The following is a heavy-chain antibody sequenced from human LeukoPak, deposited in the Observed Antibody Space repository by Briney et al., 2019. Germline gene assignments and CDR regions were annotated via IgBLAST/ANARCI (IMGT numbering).Heavy chain of an antibody. Sequence: GGSLRLSCAASGFTFSSYSMNWVRQAPGKGLEWVSYISSSSGTILYADSVKGRFTISRDNAKNSLYLQMNSLGAEDTAVYYCARGDYFDDSASPVDYWGQGTLVTVSS. CDR3: ARGDYFDDSASPVDY. CDR1: GFTFSSYS. CDR2: ISSSSGTI. V-gene: IGHV3-48*01. D-gene: IGHD2/OR15-2a*01. J-gene: IGHJ4*02.